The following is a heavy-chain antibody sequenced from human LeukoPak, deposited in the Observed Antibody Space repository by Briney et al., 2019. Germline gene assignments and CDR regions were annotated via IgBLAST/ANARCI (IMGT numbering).Heavy chain of an antibody. D-gene: IGHD6-13*01. CDR1: GGTFSSYA. CDR3: ARDLPRRRAKQQLVRGPMDV. J-gene: IGHJ6*03. V-gene: IGHV1-69*13. Sequence: SVKVSCKASGGTFSSYAISWVRQAPGQGLEWMGGIIPIFGTANYAQKFQGRVTITADESTSTAYMELSSLRSEDTAVYYCARDLPRRRAKQQLVRGPMDVWGKGTTVTVSS. CDR2: IIPIFGTA.